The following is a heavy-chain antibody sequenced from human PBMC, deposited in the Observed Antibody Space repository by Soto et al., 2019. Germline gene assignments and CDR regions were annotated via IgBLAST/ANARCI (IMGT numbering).Heavy chain of an antibody. J-gene: IGHJ6*02. CDR3: ARVFGAYRYYYYGMDV. Sequence: SETLSLTCTVSCGSVSSGSYYWSWIRQPPGKGLEWIGYIYYSGSTNYNPSLKSRVTISVDTSKNQFSLKLSSVTAADTAVYYCARVFGAYRYYYYGMDVWGQGTTVTVSS. V-gene: IGHV4-61*01. CDR2: IYYSGST. D-gene: IGHD3-10*01. CDR1: CGSVSSGSYY.